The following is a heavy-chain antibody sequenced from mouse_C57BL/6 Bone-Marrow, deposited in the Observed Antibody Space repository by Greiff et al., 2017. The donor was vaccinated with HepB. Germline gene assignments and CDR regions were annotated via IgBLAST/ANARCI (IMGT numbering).Heavy chain of an antibody. CDR3: AQGAWRGWFAY. CDR2: IYPGSGNT. V-gene: IGHV1-66*01. J-gene: IGHJ3*01. Sequence: VQLQQSGPELVKPGASVKISCKASGYSFTSYYIHWVKQRPGQGLEWIGWIYPGSGNTKYNEKFKGKATLTADTYSSTAYMQLSSLTSEDSAVFYCAQGAWRGWFAYWGQGTLVTVSA. CDR1: GYSFTSYY.